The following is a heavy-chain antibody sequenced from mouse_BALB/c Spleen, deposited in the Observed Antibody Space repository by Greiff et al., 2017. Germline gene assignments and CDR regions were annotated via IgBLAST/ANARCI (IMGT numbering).Heavy chain of an antibody. CDR1: GYSITSGYY. CDR3: ARGGGQGFAY. V-gene: IGHV3-6*02. CDR2: ISYDGSN. Sequence: EVKLQESGPGLVKPSQSLSLTCSVTGYSITSGYYWNWIRQFPGNKLEWMGYISYDGSNNYNPSLKNRISITRDTSKNQFFLKLNSVTTEDTATYYCARGGGQGFAYWGQGTLVTVSA. D-gene: IGHD3-3*01. J-gene: IGHJ3*01.